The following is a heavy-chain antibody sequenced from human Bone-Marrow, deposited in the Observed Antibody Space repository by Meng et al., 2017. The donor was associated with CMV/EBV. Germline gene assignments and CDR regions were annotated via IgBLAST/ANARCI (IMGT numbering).Heavy chain of an antibody. V-gene: IGHV3-74*01. CDR2: INSDGSST. J-gene: IGHJ6*02. CDR3: ARDRATLHYYYYYGMDV. Sequence: GESLKXXCXASGFTFSSYWMHWVRQAPGQGLVWVSRINSDGSSTSYADSVQGRFTISRDNAKNTLYLQMNSLRAEDTAVYYCARDRATLHYYYYYGMDVWGQGTTVTVSS. CDR1: GFTFSSYW. D-gene: IGHD5-12*01.